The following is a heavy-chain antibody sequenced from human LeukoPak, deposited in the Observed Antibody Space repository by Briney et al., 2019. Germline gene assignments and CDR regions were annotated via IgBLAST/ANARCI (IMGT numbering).Heavy chain of an antibody. CDR1: GFTFSSYA. V-gene: IGHV3-23*01. D-gene: IGHD6-6*01. J-gene: IGHJ4*02. CDR3: AKAQYRHSLVRASFDC. CDR2: ISGSGGST. Sequence: GGSLRLSCAASGFTFSSYAMSWVRQAPGKGLEWVSAISGSGGSTYYADSVKGRFTISRDNSKNTLYLQMNSLRAEDTAVYYCAKAQYRHSLVRASFDCWGQGTLVTVSS.